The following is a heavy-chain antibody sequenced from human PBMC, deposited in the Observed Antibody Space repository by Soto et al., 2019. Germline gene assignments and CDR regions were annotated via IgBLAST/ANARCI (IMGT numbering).Heavy chain of an antibody. D-gene: IGHD2-15*01. J-gene: IGHJ6*03. CDR3: ATDGPAVVVEAADLRNRDV. V-gene: IGHV3-74*01. Sequence: EVQLVESGGGLVQPGGSLRLSCAASGFTFSSYWMHWVRQAPGKGLVWVSRINSDGSSTSYADSVKGRFTISRDNAKKTLYRQMNRLRAEDTAVYYCATDGPAVVVEAADLRNRDVLVKGTTVTVSS. CDR2: INSDGSST. CDR1: GFTFSSYW.